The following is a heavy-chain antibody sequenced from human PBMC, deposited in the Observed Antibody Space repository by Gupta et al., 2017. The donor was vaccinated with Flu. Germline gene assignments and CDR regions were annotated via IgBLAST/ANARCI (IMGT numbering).Heavy chain of an antibody. V-gene: IGHV2-26*02. CDR3: ARMGTYSDFWSGFFVEGYYFDF. D-gene: IGHD3-3*01. Sequence: EWLAHISSNDEKSYSTSLKSRLTISKDNSKSQVVLTMTNMDPVDTATYYCARMGTYSDFWSGFFVEGYYFDFWGQGILVTVSS. CDR2: ISSNDEK. J-gene: IGHJ4*02.